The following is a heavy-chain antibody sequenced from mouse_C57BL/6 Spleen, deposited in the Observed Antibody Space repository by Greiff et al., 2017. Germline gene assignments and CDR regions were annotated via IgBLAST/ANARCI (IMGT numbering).Heavy chain of an antibody. V-gene: IGHV8-8*01. Sequence: QVQLKESGPGILQPSQTLSLTCSFSGFSLSTFGMGVGWIRQPSGKGLEWLAHIWWGDDKYYNPALESWLTISKDTSKNQVFLKIANVDTADTATYDSARPYRNYEAWFAYWGQGTLVTVSA. CDR2: IWWGDDK. CDR3: ARPYRNYEAWFAY. J-gene: IGHJ3*01. D-gene: IGHD2-5*01. CDR1: GFSLSTFGMG.